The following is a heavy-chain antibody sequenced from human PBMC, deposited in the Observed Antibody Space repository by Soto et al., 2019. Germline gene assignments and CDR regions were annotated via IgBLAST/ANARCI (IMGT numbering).Heavy chain of an antibody. Sequence: GGSLRLSCSASGFTFSSYAMHWVRQAPGKGLESLSAISSNGESTYYADSGKGRYTISRDNSKNTLYRQMSSLRAEDTAVYYCVKPRSRPSMVRGVCVLDYWGQGTLVTVSS. D-gene: IGHD3-10*01. CDR2: ISSNGEST. V-gene: IGHV3-64D*08. CDR3: VKPRSRPSMVRGVCVLDY. CDR1: GFTFSSYA. J-gene: IGHJ4*02.